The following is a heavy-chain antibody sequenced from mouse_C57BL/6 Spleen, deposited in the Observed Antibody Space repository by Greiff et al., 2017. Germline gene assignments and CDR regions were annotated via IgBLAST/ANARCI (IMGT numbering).Heavy chain of an antibody. D-gene: IGHD1-1*01. CDR1: GFTFSSYG. CDR3: ARQIYYGSSPYYYAMDY. J-gene: IGHJ4*01. Sequence: EVMLVESGGDLVKPGGSLKLSCAASGFTFSSYGMSWVRQTPDKRLEWVATISSGGSYTYYPDSVKGRFTISRDNAKNTLYLQMSSLKSEDTAMDYCARQIYYGSSPYYYAMDYWGQGTSVTVSS. CDR2: ISSGGSYT. V-gene: IGHV5-6*02.